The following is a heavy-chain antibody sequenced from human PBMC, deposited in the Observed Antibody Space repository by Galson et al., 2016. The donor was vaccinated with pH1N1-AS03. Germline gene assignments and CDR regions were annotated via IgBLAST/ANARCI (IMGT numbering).Heavy chain of an antibody. J-gene: IGHJ4*02. CDR2: ISGDNGNT. CDR3: ARDLGGGSIKEAY. V-gene: IGHV1-18*01. D-gene: IGHD3-10*01. Sequence: SVKVSCKASGYTFISYVMHWVRQAPGQGLEWMGWISGDNGNTNYAQKFQGRVTMTTDTSTSTAYMELRSLRSDDTAVFYCARDLGGGSIKEAYWGQGPLVTVSS. CDR1: GYTFISYV.